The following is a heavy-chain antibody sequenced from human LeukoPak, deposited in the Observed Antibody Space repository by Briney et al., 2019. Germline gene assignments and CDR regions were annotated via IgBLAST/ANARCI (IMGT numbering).Heavy chain of an antibody. CDR3: AKDGLYYDGSEHVYYFDS. J-gene: IGHJ4*02. D-gene: IGHD3-22*01. CDR1: GLTFSRSA. V-gene: IGHV3-23*01. CDR2: IIYSGGAT. Sequence: GGSLRLSCAASGLTFSRSAMTWVRQGPGTGLQFVASIIYSGGATYYADSVKGRFTISRDNSKNTLYLQMNSLRAEDTTLYYCAKDGLYYDGSEHVYYFDSWGQGTPVTVSS.